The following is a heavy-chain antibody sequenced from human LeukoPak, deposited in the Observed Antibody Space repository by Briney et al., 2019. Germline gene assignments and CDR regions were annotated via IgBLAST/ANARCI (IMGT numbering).Heavy chain of an antibody. D-gene: IGHD1-1*01. V-gene: IGHV3-21*01. J-gene: IGHJ6*03. CDR1: GFYFSGYS. CDR2: INRGSTYM. Sequence: GGSLRLSCAASGFYFSGYSMNWVHQAPGKGLEWVSSINRGSTYMYYADSVKGRFTISRDNAKNSLHLQMYSLRAEDTAVYFCARVEATTGRNYHYYYMDVWGKGTTVTVSS. CDR3: ARVEATTGRNYHYYYMDV.